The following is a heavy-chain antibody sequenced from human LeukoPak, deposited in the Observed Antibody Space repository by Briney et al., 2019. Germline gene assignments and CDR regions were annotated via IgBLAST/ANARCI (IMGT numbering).Heavy chain of an antibody. V-gene: IGHV1-18*01. D-gene: IGHD6-6*01. Sequence: ASVRVSCKASGYTFPDYSISWVRQAPGQGLEWVGWISGYNGHTSYAQKFQGRVTMTTDTSTSTVYMELRTLRPDDTAVYYCARDQNIAGRPDYWGQGTLVTVSS. CDR1: GYTFPDYS. J-gene: IGHJ4*02. CDR2: ISGYNGHT. CDR3: ARDQNIAGRPDY.